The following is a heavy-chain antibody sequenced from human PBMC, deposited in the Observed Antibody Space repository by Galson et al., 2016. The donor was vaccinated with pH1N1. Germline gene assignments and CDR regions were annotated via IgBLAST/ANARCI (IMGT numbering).Heavy chain of an antibody. D-gene: IGHD3-16*01. Sequence: SLRLSCAASGFDFSTQAMHWVRQAPGKGLEWVAGISCGGNNKYYTDSVRGRFAISRDNSKDTLYLHMNTLRIEDTAVYRCASEDWSYADTYYNGMDVWGQGTTVTVSS. J-gene: IGHJ6*02. V-gene: IGHV3-30*09. CDR1: GFDFSTQA. CDR3: ASEDWSYADTYYNGMDV. CDR2: ISCGGNNK.